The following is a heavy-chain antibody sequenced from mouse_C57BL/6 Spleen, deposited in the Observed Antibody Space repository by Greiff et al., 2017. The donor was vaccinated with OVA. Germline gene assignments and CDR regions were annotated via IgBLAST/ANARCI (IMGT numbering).Heavy chain of an antibody. CDR2: IDPNSGGT. CDR3: ARDLLRGGSYYFDY. J-gene: IGHJ2*01. D-gene: IGHD1-1*02. Sequence: QVQLQQPGAELVKPGASVKLSCKASGYTFTSYWMHWVKQRPGRGLEWIGRIDPNSGGTKYNEKFKSKATLTVDKPSSTAYTQLSSLTSEDSAVYYCARDLLRGGSYYFDYWGQGTTLTVSS. CDR1: GYTFTSYW. V-gene: IGHV1-72*01.